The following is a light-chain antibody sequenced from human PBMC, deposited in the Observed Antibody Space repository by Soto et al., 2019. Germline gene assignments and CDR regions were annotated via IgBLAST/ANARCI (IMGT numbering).Light chain of an antibody. V-gene: IGKV3-20*01. J-gene: IGKJ2*01. CDR3: QPYGSSSYT. CDR2: GAS. CDR1: RSVSSNY. Sequence: DIVLTQSPDTLSLSPGERATLSCRASRSVSSNYLAWYQQKPGQAPRLLIYGASTRATGIPDRFSGSGSGTDFTLTISRLEPEDFAVYYCQPYGSSSYTFGQGTRLEIK.